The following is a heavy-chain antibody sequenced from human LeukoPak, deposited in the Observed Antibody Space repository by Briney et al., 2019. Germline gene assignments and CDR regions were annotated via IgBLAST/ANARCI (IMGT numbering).Heavy chain of an antibody. CDR3: AKGRWGSYVDI. Sequence: GGSLRLSCAASGFTFSSYAMSWGRLAPGKGLEWVSAISGSGGSTDYADSVKGRFTISRDNSKNTLYLRMNSLRAEDTAVYYCAKGRWGSYVDIWGQGTLVTVSS. V-gene: IGHV3-23*01. D-gene: IGHD1-26*01. CDR2: ISGSGGST. CDR1: GFTFSSYA. J-gene: IGHJ3*02.